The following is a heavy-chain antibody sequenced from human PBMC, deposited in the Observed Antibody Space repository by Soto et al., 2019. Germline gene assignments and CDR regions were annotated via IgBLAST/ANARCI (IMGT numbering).Heavy chain of an antibody. V-gene: IGHV3-23*01. CDR1: GFTFSTYA. CDR2: VSASGLNT. J-gene: IGHJ4*02. Sequence: GGSLRLSCAASGFTFSTYAMAWVRQAPGKGLEWVSGVSASGLNTDYADPVKGRFYISRDNSKNTVSLHMNSLRAEDTAVYFCAKDTFYYDRSGYYTFDYWGQGTLVTVSS. D-gene: IGHD3-22*01. CDR3: AKDTFYYDRSGYYTFDY.